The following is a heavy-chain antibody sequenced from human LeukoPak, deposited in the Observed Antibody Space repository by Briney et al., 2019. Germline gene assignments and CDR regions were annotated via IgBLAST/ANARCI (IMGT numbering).Heavy chain of an antibody. CDR3: ARSVLRGWALFDY. V-gene: IGHV4-4*07. D-gene: IGHD6-19*01. CDR2: IYTSGST. CDR1: GGSSSNYF. Sequence: PSETLSLTCSVSGGSSSNYFLSWIRQPAGKALEWIGRIYTSGSTNYNPSLKSRVTISVDTSKNQFSLKLSSVTAADTAVYYCARSVLRGWALFDYWGQGTLATVSS. J-gene: IGHJ4*02.